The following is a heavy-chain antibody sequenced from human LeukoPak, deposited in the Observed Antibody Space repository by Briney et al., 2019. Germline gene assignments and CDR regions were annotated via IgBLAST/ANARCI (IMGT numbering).Heavy chain of an antibody. V-gene: IGHV4-59*01. CDR1: GGSISSYY. D-gene: IGHD6-13*01. CDR2: IYHSGST. J-gene: IGHJ5*02. Sequence: SETLSLTCTVSGGSISSYYWSWIRQPPGKGLEWIGYIYHSGSTNYNPSLKSRATISEDTSKNQFSLKLSSVTAADTAVYYCARDLAAAGTIDPRGQGTLVTVSS. CDR3: ARDLAAAGTIDP.